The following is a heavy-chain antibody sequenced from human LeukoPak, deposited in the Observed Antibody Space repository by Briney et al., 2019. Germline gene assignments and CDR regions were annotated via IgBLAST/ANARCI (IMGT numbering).Heavy chain of an antibody. CDR1: GYIFTSYW. CDR3: ARGGWLDDY. D-gene: IGHD6-19*01. J-gene: IGHJ4*02. V-gene: IGHV5-10-1*01. Sequence: GESLKISCKGSGYIFTSYWISWVRQMPGKGLEWMGRINPTNSCSNYNPSFQGHVTFSVDKSIATAYLQWTTLKASDTAMYYCARGGWLDDYWGQGTLVTVSS. CDR2: INPTNSCS.